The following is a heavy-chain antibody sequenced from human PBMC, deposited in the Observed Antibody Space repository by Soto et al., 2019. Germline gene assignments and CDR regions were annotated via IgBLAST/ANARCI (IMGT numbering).Heavy chain of an antibody. J-gene: IGHJ1*01. CDR3: ARWGTTGGLDV. CDR2: TSYDGSNK. Sequence: QVQLVESGGGVVQPGTSLRLSCVGSGFTFRSYVIHWVRQAPGKGLEWVALTSYDGSNKDYGDSVKGRFTISRDNSRNTVDLQMDSVRREDTDLYYCARWGTTGGLDVWGQGTLVSVSS. CDR1: GFTFRSYV. V-gene: IGHV3-30*19. D-gene: IGHD3-16*01.